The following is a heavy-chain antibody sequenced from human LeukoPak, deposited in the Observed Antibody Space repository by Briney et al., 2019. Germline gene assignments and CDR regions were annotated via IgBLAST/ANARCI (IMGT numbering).Heavy chain of an antibody. CDR2: IYYSGTT. CDR1: GGSISSSSYY. D-gene: IGHD5-24*01. J-gene: IGHJ4*01. Sequence: PSETLSLTCTVSGGSISSSSYYWGWIRQPPGKGLEWIGSIYYSGTTYYNPSLKSRVTLSVDTAKNQFSLKLNSVTAADTAVYYCARQWIQRGDGYKSWGVWGQGTLVTVSS. CDR3: ARQWIQRGDGYKSWGV. V-gene: IGHV4-39*01.